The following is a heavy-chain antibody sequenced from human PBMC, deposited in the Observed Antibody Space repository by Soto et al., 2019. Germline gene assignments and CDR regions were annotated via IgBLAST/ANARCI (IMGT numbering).Heavy chain of an antibody. D-gene: IGHD2-15*01. J-gene: IGHJ5*02. V-gene: IGHV4-30-4*01. Sequence: KASETLSLTCTVAGGSISSGAYFWNWIRQSPGKGLEWLGYISYIGSTYYNPSLKSRLSISRDTSKNQFSLKMTSVIDADTSVYFCARGIHGSSQYINCFDPWGQGTPVTVSS. CDR1: GGSISSGAYF. CDR2: ISYIGST. CDR3: ARGIHGSSQYINCFDP.